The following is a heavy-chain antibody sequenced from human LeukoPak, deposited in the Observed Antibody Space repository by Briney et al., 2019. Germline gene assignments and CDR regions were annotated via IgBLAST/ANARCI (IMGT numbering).Heavy chain of an antibody. CDR2: ISRSSSYI. J-gene: IGHJ5*02. CDR3: ARAGSWNYPFDP. Sequence: PGGSLRLSCAASGFTFSSYSMNWVRQAPGKGLEWVSSISRSSSYIYYADSVKGRFTISRDNGKNSLYLQMNRLRAEDTAVYYCARAGSWNYPFDPWGQGTLVTVSS. D-gene: IGHD1-7*01. CDR1: GFTFSSYS. V-gene: IGHV3-21*01.